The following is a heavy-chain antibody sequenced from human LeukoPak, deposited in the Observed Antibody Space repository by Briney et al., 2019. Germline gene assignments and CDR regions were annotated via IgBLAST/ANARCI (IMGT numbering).Heavy chain of an antibody. CDR1: GGSISSAGYY. V-gene: IGHV4-31*03. CDR2: IYYSGST. D-gene: IGHD6-13*01. CDR3: GRAQQGAAGGRYYYHGVDV. J-gene: IGHJ6*02. Sequence: PSQTLSLTCTVSGGSISSAGYYWSWIRQHPGKGLEWIGYIYYSGSTYYNPSLKSRVIISVDTSKNQFSLKLGSVTAADTAVYYCGRAQQGAAGGRYYYHGVDVWGQGTTVTVSS.